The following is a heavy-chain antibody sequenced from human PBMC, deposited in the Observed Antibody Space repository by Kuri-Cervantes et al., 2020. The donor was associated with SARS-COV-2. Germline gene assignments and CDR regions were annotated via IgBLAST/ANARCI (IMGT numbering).Heavy chain of an antibody. V-gene: IGHV3-48*03. CDR1: GFTFSSYE. CDR3: ARVVIPAALDY. D-gene: IGHD2-2*01. CDR2: ISSSGSTI. Sequence: GGSLSLSCAASGFTFSSYEMNWVRQAPGKGLEWVSYISSSGSTIYYADSVKGRFTISRDNAKNSLYLQMNSLRAEDTAVYYCARVVIPAALDYLGQGTLVTVSS. J-gene: IGHJ4*02.